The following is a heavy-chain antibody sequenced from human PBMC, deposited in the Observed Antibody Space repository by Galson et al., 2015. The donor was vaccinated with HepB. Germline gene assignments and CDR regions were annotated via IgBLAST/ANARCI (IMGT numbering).Heavy chain of an antibody. V-gene: IGHV3-30*04. CDR2: ISYDGSNK. J-gene: IGHJ4*02. CDR1: GFTFSSYA. Sequence: SLRLSCAASGFTFSSYAMHWVRQAPGKGLEWVAVISYDGSNKYYADSVKGRFTISRDNSKNTLYLQMNSLRAEDTAVYYCARAFYGSGSYYFDYWGQGTLATVSS. D-gene: IGHD3-10*01. CDR3: ARAFYGSGSYYFDY.